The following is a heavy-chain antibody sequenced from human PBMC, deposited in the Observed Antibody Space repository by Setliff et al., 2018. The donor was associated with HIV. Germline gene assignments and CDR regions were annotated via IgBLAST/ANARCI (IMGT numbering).Heavy chain of an antibody. CDR3: ARESTVVLGDDVDNYHYSYMDV. D-gene: IGHD3-16*01. Sequence: GASVKVSCKASGYTFTGYYMHWVRQAPGQGLEWMGRINPNSGGTKYAQKFQGRVTMTRDTSISTAYMELSRLTSDDTAMYFCARESTVVLGDDVDNYHYSYMDVWGKGTTVTVSS. V-gene: IGHV1-2*06. J-gene: IGHJ6*03. CDR1: GYTFTGYY. CDR2: INPNSGGT.